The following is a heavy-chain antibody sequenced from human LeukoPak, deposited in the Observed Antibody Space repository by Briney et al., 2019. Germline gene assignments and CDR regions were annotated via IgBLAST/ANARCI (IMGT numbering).Heavy chain of an antibody. Sequence: SETLSLTCTVSGGSISSYYWSWIRQPPGKGLEWIGYIYYSGSTNYNPSLKSRVTISVDTSKNQFSLKLSSVTAADTAVYYCAKDPGNYYYSYYMDVWGKGTTVTVSS. D-gene: IGHD3-10*01. CDR2: IYYSGST. CDR3: AKDPGNYYYSYYMDV. CDR1: GGSISSYY. V-gene: IGHV4-59*01. J-gene: IGHJ6*03.